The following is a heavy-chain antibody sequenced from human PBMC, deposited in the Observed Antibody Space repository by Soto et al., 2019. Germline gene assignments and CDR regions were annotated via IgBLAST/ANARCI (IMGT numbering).Heavy chain of an antibody. CDR1: GYTFTTYD. D-gene: IGHD2-2*01. V-gene: IGHV1-8*01. Sequence: ASVKVSCKASGYTFTTYDISWVRQATGQGLEWMGWMNPYSGNTGYAQKFQGRVTVTTDTAATTAYMELRSLTSDDSAMYFCARDTSHYFDHWGQGILVTVSS. J-gene: IGHJ4*02. CDR3: ARDTSHYFDH. CDR2: MNPYSGNT.